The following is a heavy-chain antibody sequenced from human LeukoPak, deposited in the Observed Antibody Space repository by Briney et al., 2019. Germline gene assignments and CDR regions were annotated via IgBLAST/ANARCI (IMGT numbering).Heavy chain of an antibody. CDR2: IYYSGST. V-gene: IGHV4-59*11. CDR3: ARLRPRGMGFDY. Sequence: SETLSLTCTVSGASISSHYWSWIRQPPGKGLEWIGYIYYSGSTNYNPSLKSRVTISVDTSKNQFSLKLSSVTAADTAVYYCARLRPRGMGFDYWGQGTLVTVSS. D-gene: IGHD4-17*01. CDR1: GASISSHY. J-gene: IGHJ4*02.